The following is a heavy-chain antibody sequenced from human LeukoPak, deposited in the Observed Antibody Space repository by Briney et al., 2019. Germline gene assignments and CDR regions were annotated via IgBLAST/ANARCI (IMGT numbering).Heavy chain of an antibody. CDR1: GFTFSDYY. CDR2: ISSSSTYI. CDR3: ARGGYYYDSSGYPFDY. J-gene: IGHJ4*02. V-gene: IGHV3-11*06. Sequence: GGSLRLSCAASGFTFSDYYMSWIRQAPGKWLEWVSSISSSSTYIYYADSVKGRFTISRDNAKNSLYLQMNSLRAEDTAVYYCARGGYYYDSSGYPFDYWGQGTLVTVSS. D-gene: IGHD3-22*01.